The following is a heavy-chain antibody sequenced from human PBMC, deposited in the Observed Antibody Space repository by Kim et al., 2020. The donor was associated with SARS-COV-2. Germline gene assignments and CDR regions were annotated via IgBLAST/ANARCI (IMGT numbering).Heavy chain of an antibody. CDR3: AKELDKAQYSSSWYWYYYYGMDV. J-gene: IGHJ6*02. D-gene: IGHD6-13*01. Sequence: GGSLRLSCAASGFTFSSYGMHWVRQAPGKGLEWVAVISYDGSNKYYADSVKGRFTISRDNSKNTLYLQMNSLRAEDTAVYYCAKELDKAQYSSSWYWYYYYGMDVWGQGTTVTVSS. CDR1: GFTFSSYG. CDR2: ISYDGSNK. V-gene: IGHV3-30*18.